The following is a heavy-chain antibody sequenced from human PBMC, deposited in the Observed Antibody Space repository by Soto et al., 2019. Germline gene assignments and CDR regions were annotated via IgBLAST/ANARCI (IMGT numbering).Heavy chain of an antibody. CDR3: ASQSGVGSSEY. D-gene: IGHD2-15*01. J-gene: IGHJ4*02. CDR1: GFTFSTYW. V-gene: IGHV3-7*05. Sequence: LRLSCAASGFTFSTYWKGWVRQAPGKRLEWVANIKKDGSEKYSADSVKGRFSISRDNAKNSLYLQMNSLRAEDTAVYYCASQSGVGSSEYWGQGTLVTVS. CDR2: IKKDGSEK.